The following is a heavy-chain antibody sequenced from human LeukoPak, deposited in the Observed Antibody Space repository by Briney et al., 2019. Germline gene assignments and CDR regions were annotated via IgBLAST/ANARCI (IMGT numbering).Heavy chain of an antibody. D-gene: IGHD5-18*01. Sequence: SETLSLTCAVYGGSFSGYYWSWIRQPPGKGLEWIGEINHSGSTNYNPSLKSRVTISVDTSKNQFSLKLSSVTAADTAVYYCARTATGYSYGYVYDYWGQGTLVTVSS. CDR3: ARTATGYSYGYVYDY. J-gene: IGHJ4*02. CDR1: GGSFSGYY. CDR2: INHSGST. V-gene: IGHV4-34*01.